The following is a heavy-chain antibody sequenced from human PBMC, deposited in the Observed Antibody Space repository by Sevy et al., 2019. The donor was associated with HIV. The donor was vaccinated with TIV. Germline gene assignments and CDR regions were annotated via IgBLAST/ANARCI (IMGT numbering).Heavy chain of an antibody. J-gene: IGHJ4*02. D-gene: IGHD6-13*01. CDR1: GFTFSDHY. CDR2: TRNKADSYTT. Sequence: GESLKISCAASGFTFSDHYMEWVRQAPGKGLEWVGRTRNKADSYTTEYAASVKGRFTISRDDSKISLYLQMNSLKTEDTAVYYCATHAGIAAAGRVFDYWGQGSLVTVSS. CDR3: ATHAGIAAAGRVFDY. V-gene: IGHV3-72*01.